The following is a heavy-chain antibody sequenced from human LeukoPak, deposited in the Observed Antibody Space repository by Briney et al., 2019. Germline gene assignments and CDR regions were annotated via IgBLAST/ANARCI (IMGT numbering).Heavy chain of an antibody. Sequence: SETLSLTCAVSGGSISSSNWWSLVRQPPGKGLEWIGEIYHSGSTNYNPSLKSRVTISVDKSKNQFSLKLSSVTAADTAVYYCARGSGYSSGWYITAEYFQHWGQGTLVTVSS. V-gene: IGHV4-4*02. D-gene: IGHD6-19*01. CDR1: GGSISSSNW. CDR3: ARGSGYSSGWYITAEYFQH. J-gene: IGHJ1*01. CDR2: IYHSGST.